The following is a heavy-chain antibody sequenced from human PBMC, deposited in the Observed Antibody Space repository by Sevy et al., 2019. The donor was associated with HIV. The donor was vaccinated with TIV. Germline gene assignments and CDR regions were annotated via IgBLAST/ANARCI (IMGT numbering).Heavy chain of an antibody. CDR2: FFHRGTT. V-gene: IGHV4-30-2*01. CDR1: GASVSGGGYS. Sequence: SETLSLTCTVSGASVSGGGYSWVWIRQPPGKGLEWIGYFFHRGTTHYNPSLKNRVTISVDDPKNLFSLTLNSVTAADTAVYYCARAAGGGLYYALDSCGLGTLVTVSS. J-gene: IGHJ4*02. D-gene: IGHD3-10*01. CDR3: ARAAGGGLYYALDS.